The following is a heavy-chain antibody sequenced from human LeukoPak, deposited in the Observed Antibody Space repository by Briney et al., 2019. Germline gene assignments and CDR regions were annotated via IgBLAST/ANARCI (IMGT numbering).Heavy chain of an antibody. CDR1: GGILNSFY. Sequence: SETLSLTCSVSGGILNSFYWTWIRQPPGKGLEYIGYVYYTGSTNYNPSLKSRVTLRADTSKNQFSLKLTSVTAADTAVYYCARWNYDFWSGYYFYYFDYWGQGTLVTVSS. J-gene: IGHJ4*02. CDR3: ARWNYDFWSGYYFYYFDY. D-gene: IGHD3-3*01. V-gene: IGHV4-59*08. CDR2: VYYTGST.